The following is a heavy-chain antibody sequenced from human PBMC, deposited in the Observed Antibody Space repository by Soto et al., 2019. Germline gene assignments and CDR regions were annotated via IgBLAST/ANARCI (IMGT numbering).Heavy chain of an antibody. V-gene: IGHV1-69*12. CDR3: ARHDCISTSCYYYYSYGMDV. CDR1: GGTFSSYA. Sequence: QVQLVQSGAEVKKPGSSVKVSCKASGGTFSSYAISWVRQAPGQGLEWMGGIIPIFGTANYAQKFQGRVTIPADESTSTAYMELSSLRSEDTAVYYCARHDCISTSCYYYYSYGMDVWGQGTTVTVSS. J-gene: IGHJ6*02. CDR2: IIPIFGTA. D-gene: IGHD2-2*01.